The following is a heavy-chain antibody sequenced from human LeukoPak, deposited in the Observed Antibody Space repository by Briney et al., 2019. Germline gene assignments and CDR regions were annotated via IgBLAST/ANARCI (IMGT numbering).Heavy chain of an antibody. CDR1: GYTFISYG. Sequence: ASVKISCKASGYTFISYGISWVRQARQAPGQGLEWMGWISAYNGNTIDVQNLQGRVTMTTDTSTTTAYMELRSLTSDDTAVYYCARTPFLHCSGGTCYSDSSGQGTLVTVSS. CDR3: ARTPFLHCSGGTCYSDS. J-gene: IGHJ4*02. CDR2: ISAYNGNT. V-gene: IGHV1-18*01. D-gene: IGHD2-15*01.